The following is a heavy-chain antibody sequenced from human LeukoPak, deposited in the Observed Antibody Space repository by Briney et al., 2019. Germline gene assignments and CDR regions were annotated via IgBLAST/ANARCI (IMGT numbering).Heavy chain of an antibody. CDR1: GYSISSGYY. V-gene: IGHV4-38-2*02. CDR2: IYHSGST. J-gene: IGHJ3*02. CDR3: ARLQTYYYDSSGYPTLRGGAFDI. D-gene: IGHD3-22*01. Sequence: SETLSLTCTVSGYSISSGYYWGWIRQRPGKGLEWIGSIYHSGSTYYNPSLKSRVTISVDTSKNQFSLKLSAVTAADTAVYYCARLQTYYYDSSGYPTLRGGAFDIWGQGTMVTVSS.